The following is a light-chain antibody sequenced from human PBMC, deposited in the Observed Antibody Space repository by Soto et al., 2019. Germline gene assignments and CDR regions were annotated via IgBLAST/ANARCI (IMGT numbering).Light chain of an antibody. CDR1: QSVSSY. V-gene: IGKV1-39*01. J-gene: IGKJ1*01. Sequence: DIQMSNCPSSLFASVGDRVTMTCRASQSVSSYLNWYQQKPGKAPRLLIYAASSLQSGVPSRFSGSGSGTDFTLTISSLQPEDFATYYCQQSYSTPRTAGQGTKVDIK. CDR2: AAS. CDR3: QQSYSTPRT.